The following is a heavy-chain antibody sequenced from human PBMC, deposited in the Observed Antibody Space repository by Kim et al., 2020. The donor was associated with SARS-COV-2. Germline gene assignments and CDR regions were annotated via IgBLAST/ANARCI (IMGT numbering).Heavy chain of an antibody. CDR2: IYSDGRT. D-gene: IGHD3-22*01. Sequence: GSLRLSCAPSGFSVRNTYVSWVRQAPGKGLEWVSLIYSDGRTFYADSVKGRFTVSKDNSKDTLYLQMNSLGAEDTAVYYCARAGYYDSSGHYF. V-gene: IGHV3-66*01. CDR3: ARAGYYDSSGHYF. J-gene: IGHJ2*01. CDR1: GFSVRNTY.